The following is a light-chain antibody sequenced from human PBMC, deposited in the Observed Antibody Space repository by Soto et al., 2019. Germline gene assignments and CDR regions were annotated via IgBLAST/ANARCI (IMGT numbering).Light chain of an antibody. J-gene: IGLJ1*01. V-gene: IGLV2-11*01. CDR1: SSDVGGYDS. Sequence: QSALTQPRSVSGSPGQSVTFSCTGTSSDVGGYDSVSWYQHHPGKAPKLMIYDVSKRPSGVPDRFSGSKSGNRASLTISGLQAEDEADYYCCSYAGTYSYVFGTGTQLTVL. CDR3: CSYAGTYSYV. CDR2: DVS.